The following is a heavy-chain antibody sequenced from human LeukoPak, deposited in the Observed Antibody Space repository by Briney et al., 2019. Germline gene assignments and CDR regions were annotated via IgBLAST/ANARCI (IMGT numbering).Heavy chain of an antibody. Sequence: PSETLSLTCTLSGGPISSTTYYWGWIRQPPGKGLEWIGSIYYSGSAYYNPSLKSRVTISVDTSKNQFSLKLRSVTAADTAVYYCARRLGGSGSYYYWGQGTLVTVSS. CDR1: GGPISSTTYY. CDR2: IYYSGSA. D-gene: IGHD3-10*01. J-gene: IGHJ4*02. V-gene: IGHV4-39*01. CDR3: ARRLGGSGSYYY.